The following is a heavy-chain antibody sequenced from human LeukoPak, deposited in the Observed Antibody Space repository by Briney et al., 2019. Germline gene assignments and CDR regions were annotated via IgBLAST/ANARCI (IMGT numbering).Heavy chain of an antibody. CDR1: GDSVPSNSAA. CDR3: AGDFPSASSWFTTLDS. CDR2: TYYRSKWFN. Sequence: SQTLSLTCAISGDSVPSNSAAWNWIRQSPSRGLEWLGRTYYRSKWFNSYAESVKGRITISPDTSKNQFSLQLDSVTPEDTAVYYCAGDFPSASSWFTTLDSWGQGAQVIVSS. J-gene: IGHJ4*02. V-gene: IGHV6-1*01. D-gene: IGHD6-13*01.